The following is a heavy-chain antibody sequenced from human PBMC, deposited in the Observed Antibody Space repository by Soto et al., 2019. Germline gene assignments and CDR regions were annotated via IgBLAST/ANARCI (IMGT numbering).Heavy chain of an antibody. CDR1: GFTFSSYA. V-gene: IGHV3-30-3*01. D-gene: IGHD5-12*01. J-gene: IGHJ4*02. CDR3: ARVAVEMATLPVFDY. Sequence: QVQLVESGGGVVQPGRSLRLSCAASGFTFSSYAMHWVRQAPGKGLEWVAVISYDGSNKYYADSVKGRFTISRDNSKNTLYLQMNSLRAEDTAVYYWARVAVEMATLPVFDYWGQGTLVTVSS. CDR2: ISYDGSNK.